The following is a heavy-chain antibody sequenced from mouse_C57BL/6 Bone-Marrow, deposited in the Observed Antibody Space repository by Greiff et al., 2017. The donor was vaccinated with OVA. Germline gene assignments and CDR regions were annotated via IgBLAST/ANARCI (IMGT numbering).Heavy chain of an antibody. CDR2: ISSGGSYT. J-gene: IGHJ2*01. D-gene: IGHD1-1*01. CDR1: GFTFSSYG. CDR3: ARGGYGSWYFDY. V-gene: IGHV5-6*01. Sequence: EVQGVESGGDLVKPGGSLKLSCAASGFTFSSYGMSWVRQTPDKRLEWVATISSGGSYTYYPDSVKGRFTISRDNAKNTLYLQRSSLKSEDTAMYYCARGGYGSWYFDYWGQGTTLTVSS.